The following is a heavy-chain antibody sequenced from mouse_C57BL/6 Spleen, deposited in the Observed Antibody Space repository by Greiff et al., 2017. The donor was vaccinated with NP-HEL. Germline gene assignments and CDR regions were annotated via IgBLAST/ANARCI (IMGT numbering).Heavy chain of an antibody. J-gene: IGHJ2*01. CDR3: ARSYYRGYFDY. CDR1: GYTFTSYW. D-gene: IGHD2-14*01. Sequence: QVQLQQPGAELVRPGTSVKLSCKASGYTFTSYWMHWVKQRPGQGLEWIGVIDPSDSYTNYNQKFKGKATLTVDTSSSTAYMQLSSLTSEDSAVNYCARSYYRGYFDYWGQGTTLTVSS. V-gene: IGHV1-59*01. CDR2: IDPSDSYT.